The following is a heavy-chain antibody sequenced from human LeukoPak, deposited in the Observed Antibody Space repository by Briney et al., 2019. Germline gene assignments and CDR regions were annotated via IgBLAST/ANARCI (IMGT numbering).Heavy chain of an antibody. CDR3: ARGGTSGYYYGY. J-gene: IGHJ4*02. V-gene: IGHV3-23*01. Sequence: GGSLRLSCAASGFTFSSYSMNWVRQAPGKGLEWVSAISGSGGSTYYADSVKGRFTISRDNSKNTLYLQMNSLRAEDTAVYYCARGGTSGYYYGYWGQGTLVTVSS. CDR2: ISGSGGST. D-gene: IGHD2-8*01. CDR1: GFTFSSYS.